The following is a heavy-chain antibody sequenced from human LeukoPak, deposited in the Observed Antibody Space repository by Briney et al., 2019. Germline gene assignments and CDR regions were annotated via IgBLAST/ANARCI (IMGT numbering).Heavy chain of an antibody. CDR2: ISSSSSYI. CDR1: GFTFSSYS. D-gene: IGHD3-22*01. V-gene: IGHV3-21*04. J-gene: IGHJ4*02. Sequence: PGGSLRLSCAASGFTFSSYSMNWVRQAPGKGLEWVSSISSSSSYIYYADSVKGRFTISRDNAKNSLYLQMNSLRAEDTALYYCARDGYYYDSSGMYYFDYWGQGTLVTVSS. CDR3: ARDGYYYDSSGMYYFDY.